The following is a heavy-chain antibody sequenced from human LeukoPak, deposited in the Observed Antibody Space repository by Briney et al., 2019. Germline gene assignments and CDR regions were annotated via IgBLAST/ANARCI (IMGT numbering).Heavy chain of an antibody. CDR2: IYHSGST. D-gene: IGHD4-23*01. V-gene: IGHV4-4*02. J-gene: IGHJ2*01. CDR3: ARDLHGGNSFMSHWYFDL. CDR1: GDSISISSSNW. Sequence: WETLSLTCAVSGDSISISSSNWWSWVRQPPGKGLEWIGEIYHSGSTNYNPSLKSRVTISVDKSENQFSLKLSSVTAADTAVYYCARDLHGGNSFMSHWYFDLWGRGTLVTVSS.